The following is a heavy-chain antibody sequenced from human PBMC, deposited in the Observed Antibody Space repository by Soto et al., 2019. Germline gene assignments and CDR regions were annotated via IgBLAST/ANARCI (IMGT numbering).Heavy chain of an antibody. D-gene: IGHD3-22*01. CDR2: ISGSGGRV. CDR1: VFSFGNYV. V-gene: IGHV3-23*01. J-gene: IGHJ3*02. Sequence: GGSLRLSCAASVFSFGNYVMNWVRQAPGQGLEWVSGISGSGGRVYSADSVKGRFTISRDNSRNTLYLQMNRLRAEDTDIYYCAMTRIYETGTNDDQRDALDIWGQGTQVTVSS. CDR3: AMTRIYETGTNDDQRDALDI.